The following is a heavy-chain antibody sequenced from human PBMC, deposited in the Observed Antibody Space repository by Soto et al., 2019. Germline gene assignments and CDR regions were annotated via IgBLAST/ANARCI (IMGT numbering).Heavy chain of an antibody. D-gene: IGHD3-10*01. Sequence: PGGSLRLSCAASGFTFSSYAMHWVRQAPGKGLEWVAVISYDGSNKYYADSVKGRFTISRDNSKNTLYLQMNSLRAEDTAVYYCARDRVLWFGELLSASNYYYYGMDVWGQGTTVTVSS. CDR3: ARDRVLWFGELLSASNYYYYGMDV. CDR2: ISYDGSNK. V-gene: IGHV3-30-3*01. J-gene: IGHJ6*02. CDR1: GFTFSSYA.